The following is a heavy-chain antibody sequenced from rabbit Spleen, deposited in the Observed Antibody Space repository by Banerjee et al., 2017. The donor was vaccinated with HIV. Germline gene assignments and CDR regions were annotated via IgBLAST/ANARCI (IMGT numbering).Heavy chain of an antibody. CDR3: ARDGAGGSYFAL. Sequence: HLKESGGGLVQPGGSLNPPGKALGFTLRSTYLNWVRQAPGKGLEWIGYIDPVFGITYYANWVNGRFSISRENAQNTVDLKMNSLTAADTATYFCARDGAGGSYFALWGPGTLVTVS. CDR2: IDPVFGIT. J-gene: IGHJ6*01. V-gene: IGHV1S7*01. D-gene: IGHD8-1*01. CDR1: GFTLRSTY.